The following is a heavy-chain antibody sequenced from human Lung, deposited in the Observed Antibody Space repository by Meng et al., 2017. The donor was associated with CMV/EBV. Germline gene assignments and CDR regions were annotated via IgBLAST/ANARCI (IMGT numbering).Heavy chain of an antibody. J-gene: IGHJ5*02. CDR1: GFTFNRAW. Sequence: GESLKISCAASGFTFNRAWMSWVRQAPGQGLEWVGRIKAKTEGGTTDYAEPVTGRFTISREDSKNTVHLQMNSLKTDDTAVYFCTTGPSIAGPGIVDLWGHGTLVTVSS. CDR2: IKAKTEGGTT. D-gene: IGHD6-13*01. V-gene: IGHV3-15*01. CDR3: TTGPSIAGPGIVDL.